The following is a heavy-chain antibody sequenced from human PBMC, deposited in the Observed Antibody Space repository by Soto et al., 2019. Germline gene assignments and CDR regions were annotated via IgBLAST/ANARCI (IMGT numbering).Heavy chain of an antibody. CDR2: IQSGGTT. J-gene: IGHJ3*01. V-gene: IGHV3-66*01. CDR1: GFTVSSKY. D-gene: IGHD3-16*01. Sequence: PGGSLRLSCAASGFTVSSKYMSWVRQAPGKGLEWVSLIQSGGTTYYADSVKGRFTISRDNSKNTLYLQMSSLRAEDTAVYYCVKDLAPPTWGQGTMVTVSS. CDR3: VKDLAPPT.